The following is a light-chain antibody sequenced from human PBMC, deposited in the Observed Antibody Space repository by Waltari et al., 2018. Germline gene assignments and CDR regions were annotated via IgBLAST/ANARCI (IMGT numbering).Light chain of an antibody. CDR1: QSFNSY. J-gene: IGKJ3*01. V-gene: IGKV3-11*01. CDR3: QQRGHWPPDAT. Sequence: EIVLTQSPATLSLSPGERATLSCRASQSFNSYLAWYQPKPGQAPRLLIYDGSRRASGIPARFSGSGSGTDFTLTIGSLEPEDSAVYYCQQRGHWPPDATFGPGTKIEIK. CDR2: DGS.